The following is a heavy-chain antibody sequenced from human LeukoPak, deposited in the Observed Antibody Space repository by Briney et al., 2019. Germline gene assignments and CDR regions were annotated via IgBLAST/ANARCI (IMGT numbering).Heavy chain of an antibody. V-gene: IGHV3-23*01. Sequence: GGSLRLSCAASGFTFSTYAMDWVRQAPGKGLESISSISPSDGRTYYADSVKGRFTISRDNSQNTLFLQMNSLRVEDTAVYYWARILALTKDYWYGLDVWGQGTTVTVSS. CDR3: ARILALTKDYWYGLDV. CDR2: ISPSDGRT. CDR1: GFTFSTYA. J-gene: IGHJ6*02.